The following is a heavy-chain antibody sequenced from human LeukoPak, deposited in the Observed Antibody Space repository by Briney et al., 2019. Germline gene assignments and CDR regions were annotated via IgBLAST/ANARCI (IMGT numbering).Heavy chain of an antibody. CDR3: AREASGGYFDY. D-gene: IGHD4-23*01. CDR1: GSTFSSYY. Sequence: ASVKVSCKASGSTFSSYYMHWVRLAHGQGLEWVGLINPTGDSTNYAQDFRGRVTMTRDTSTSTVYMDLNSLRSEDTAVYYCAREASGGYFDYWGQGTLVTVSS. V-gene: IGHV1-46*01. CDR2: INPTGDST. J-gene: IGHJ4*02.